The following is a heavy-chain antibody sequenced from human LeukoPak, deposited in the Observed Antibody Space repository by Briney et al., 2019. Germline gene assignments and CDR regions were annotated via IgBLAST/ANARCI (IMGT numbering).Heavy chain of an antibody. CDR3: ARSGGYCSSTSCYGGADFDY. CDR1: GFTFSSYS. D-gene: IGHD2-2*01. Sequence: GGSLRLSCAASGFTFSSYSMNWVRQAPGKGLERVSYISSSSSTIYYADSVKGRFTISRDNAKNSLYLQMNSLRAEDTAVYYCARSGGYCSSTSCYGGADFDYWGQGTLVTVSS. CDR2: ISSSSSTI. J-gene: IGHJ4*02. V-gene: IGHV3-48*01.